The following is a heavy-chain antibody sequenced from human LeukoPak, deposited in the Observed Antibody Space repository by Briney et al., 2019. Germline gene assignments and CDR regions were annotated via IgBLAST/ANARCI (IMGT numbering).Heavy chain of an antibody. Sequence: PSQTLSLTCAVSGGSISSYYWSWIRQPPGKGLEWFGYIYYSGSTNYNPSLKSRVTISVDTSKNQFSLKLSSVTAADTAVYYCARDPALLSSGWYFDLWGRGTLVTVSS. D-gene: IGHD2-15*01. J-gene: IGHJ2*01. V-gene: IGHV4-59*01. CDR1: GGSISSYY. CDR3: ARDPALLSSGWYFDL. CDR2: IYYSGST.